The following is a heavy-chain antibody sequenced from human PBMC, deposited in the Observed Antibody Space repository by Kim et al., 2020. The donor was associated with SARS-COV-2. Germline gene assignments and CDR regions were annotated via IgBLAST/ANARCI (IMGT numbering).Heavy chain of an antibody. Sequence: SETLSLTCTVSGGSISSGGYYWSWIRQHPGKGLEWIGYIYYSGSTYYNPSLKSRVTISVDTSKNQFSLKLSSVTAADTAVYYCAGTMVRGVIGPFFDYWGQGTLVTVSS. J-gene: IGHJ4*02. CDR1: GGSISSGGYY. D-gene: IGHD3-10*01. V-gene: IGHV4-31*03. CDR2: IYYSGST. CDR3: AGTMVRGVIGPFFDY.